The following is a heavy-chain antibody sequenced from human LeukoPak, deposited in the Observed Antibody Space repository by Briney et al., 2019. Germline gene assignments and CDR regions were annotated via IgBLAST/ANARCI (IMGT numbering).Heavy chain of an antibody. D-gene: IGHD4-17*01. CDR3: ARDPAGGDYVDAFDI. CDR1: GFTFSSYS. J-gene: IGHJ3*02. Sequence: GGSQRLSCAASGFTFSSYSMNWVRQAPGKGLEWVSYISSSSSTIYYADSVKGRFTISRDNAKNSLYLQMNSLRAEDTAVYYCARDPAGGDYVDAFDIWGQGTMVTVSS. CDR2: ISSSSSTI. V-gene: IGHV3-48*01.